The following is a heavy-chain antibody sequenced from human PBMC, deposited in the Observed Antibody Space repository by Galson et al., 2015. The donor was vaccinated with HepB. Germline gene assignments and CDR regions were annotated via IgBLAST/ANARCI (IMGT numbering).Heavy chain of an antibody. CDR3: ASPRRYSGSYHRRGYAFDI. CDR2: INHSGST. Sequence: TCAVYGGSFSGYYWSWIRQPPGKGLEWIGEINHSGSTNYNPSLKSRVTISVDTSKNQFSLKLSSVTAADTAVYYCASPRRYSGSYHRRGYAFDIWGQGTMVTVSS. D-gene: IGHD1-26*01. J-gene: IGHJ3*02. CDR1: GGSFSGYY. V-gene: IGHV4-34*01.